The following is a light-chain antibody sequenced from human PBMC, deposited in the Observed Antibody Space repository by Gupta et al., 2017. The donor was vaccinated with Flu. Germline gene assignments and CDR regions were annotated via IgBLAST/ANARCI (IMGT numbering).Light chain of an antibody. J-gene: IGKJ4*01. Sequence: EVVLTQSPATLSLSPGERATISCRASQSISRYLAWYRQKPGQAPKLLIYDASNRATGIPSRLSGSGSGTDFTLTISSLEPEDFALYYCQQRDNCPRTFGGGTKVEIK. V-gene: IGKV3-11*01. CDR2: DAS. CDR1: QSISRY. CDR3: QQRDNCPRT.